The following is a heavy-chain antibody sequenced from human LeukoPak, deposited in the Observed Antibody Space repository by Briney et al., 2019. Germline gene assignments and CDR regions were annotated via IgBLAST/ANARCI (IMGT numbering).Heavy chain of an antibody. CDR1: GYSIGTGYC. CDR2: IFHDGRT. J-gene: IGHJ4*02. CDR3: ARQNSSGWSYRGNYFDY. V-gene: IGHV4-38-2*02. D-gene: IGHD6-19*01. Sequence: SETLSLTCTVSGYSIGTGYCWGWIRQPPGKGLEWIASIFHDGRTFYNPSLKSRVTISVDTSKNQFSLKLSSVTAADTAVYYCARQNSSGWSYRGNYFDYWGQGTLVTVSS.